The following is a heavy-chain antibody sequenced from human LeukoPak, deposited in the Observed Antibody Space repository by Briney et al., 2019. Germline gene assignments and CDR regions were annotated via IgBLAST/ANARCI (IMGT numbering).Heavy chain of an antibody. CDR1: GGTFTSYA. Sequence: SVKVSCKASGGTFTSYAISWVRQAPGQGLEWMGRIIPIHGIANYAQKFQGRVTITADKSTSTAYMELSSLRSEDTAVYYCARDRYCSGGSCTKYYFDYWGQGTLVTVSS. D-gene: IGHD2-15*01. V-gene: IGHV1-69*04. CDR3: ARDRYCSGGSCTKYYFDY. CDR2: IIPIHGIA. J-gene: IGHJ4*02.